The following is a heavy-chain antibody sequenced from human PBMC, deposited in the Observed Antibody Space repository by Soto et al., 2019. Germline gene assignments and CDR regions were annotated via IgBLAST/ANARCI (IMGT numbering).Heavy chain of an antibody. CDR1: SGSISSSNW. CDR2: IYHSGST. D-gene: IGHD1-26*01. V-gene: IGHV4-4*02. Sequence: QVQLQESGPGLVKPSGTLSLTCAVSSGSISSSNWWSWVRQPPGKGLEWIGEIYHSGSTNYNPSLKDRVPHTVNKAKNPVPLKVGPVTAGDTAVYYFGGGGGGGSSGLGYWGQGTLVTVSS. CDR3: GGGGGGGSSGLGY. J-gene: IGHJ4*02.